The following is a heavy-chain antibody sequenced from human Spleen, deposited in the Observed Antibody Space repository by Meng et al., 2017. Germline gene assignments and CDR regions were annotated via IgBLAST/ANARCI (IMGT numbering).Heavy chain of an antibody. CDR3: ARVEHIIGTYGNDY. V-gene: IGHV1-2*06. Sequence: QVQLVQSGAEVKKPGASVKVSCEASVYTFSDYYIHWVRQAPGKGLEWMGRINPNNGGTNYAQNFEGRATMTSDTSISTAYMELSRLRSDDTAVYYCARVEHIIGTYGNDYWGQGTLVTVSS. CDR1: VYTFSDYY. D-gene: IGHD1-7*01. CDR2: INPNNGGT. J-gene: IGHJ4*02.